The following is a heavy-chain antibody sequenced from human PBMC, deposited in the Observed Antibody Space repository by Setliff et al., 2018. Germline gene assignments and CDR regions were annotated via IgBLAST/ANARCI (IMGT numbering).Heavy chain of an antibody. V-gene: IGHV3-21*01. D-gene: IGHD3-9*01. CDR1: GFSLNSFR. CDR3: ARDGVYYAMDV. Sequence: PGGSLRLSCAASGFSLNSFRMTWIRQPPGKGLEWVSSISSTGDDIYYADPVKGRFTISRDNAENSLYLQMNSLRVEDTAVYYCARDGVYYAMDVWGQGTLVTVSS. CDR2: ISSTGDDI. J-gene: IGHJ1*01.